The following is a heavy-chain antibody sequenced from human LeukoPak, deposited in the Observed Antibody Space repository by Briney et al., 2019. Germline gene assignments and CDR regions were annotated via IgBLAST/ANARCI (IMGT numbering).Heavy chain of an antibody. CDR2: ISIGSTYI. D-gene: IGHD2-21*01. J-gene: IGHJ5*02. Sequence: GGSLRLSCAASGITFSRYSMNWVRQAPGKGLEWVSSISIGSTYIYYADSVKGRFTISRDNAKNSLYLQMNSLRAEDTAVYYCARDGGGSILNWFDPWGQGTLVTVSS. CDR3: ARDGGGSILNWFDP. V-gene: IGHV3-21*01. CDR1: GITFSRYS.